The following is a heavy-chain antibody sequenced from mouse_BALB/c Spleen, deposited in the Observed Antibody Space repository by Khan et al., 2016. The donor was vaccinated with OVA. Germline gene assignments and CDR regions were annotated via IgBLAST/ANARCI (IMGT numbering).Heavy chain of an antibody. J-gene: IGHJ2*01. D-gene: IGHD1-1*01. CDR3: ASGRLLLRYPDYFDY. Sequence: EVTLLASGPGLLKPSQSLSLTCPFTGYSIPSDYAWNWIRQFPGNKLDWMAYIGYSDSTTSNPSLRSRISITRDTSKNQFFLQLNSVTTEDTATYYCASGRLLLRYPDYFDYWGQGTTLTVSS. V-gene: IGHV3-2*02. CDR2: IGYSDST. CDR1: GYSIPSDYA.